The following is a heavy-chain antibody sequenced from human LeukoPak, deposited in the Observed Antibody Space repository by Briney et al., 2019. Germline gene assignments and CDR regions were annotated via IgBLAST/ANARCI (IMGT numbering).Heavy chain of an antibody. CDR1: GYTFTSYY. Sequence: ASVKVSCKASGYTFTSYYMHWVRQAPGQGLEWMGIINPSGGSTSYAQKFQGRVTTTRDTSTSTVYMELSSLRSEDTTVYYCARARLNYYDSSGYRDAFDIWGQGTMVTVSS. CDR3: ARARLNYYDSSGYRDAFDI. D-gene: IGHD3-22*01. V-gene: IGHV1-46*01. J-gene: IGHJ3*02. CDR2: INPSGGST.